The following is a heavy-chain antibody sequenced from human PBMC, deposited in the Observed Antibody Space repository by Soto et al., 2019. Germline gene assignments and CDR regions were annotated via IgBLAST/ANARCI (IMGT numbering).Heavy chain of an antibody. CDR3: SRGGHCTDGVCSALDY. Sequence: QVQLQQSGPGLVKPSETLSLTCTVSCGSISTYYWSWIRQPPGKGLEWIGYIYYGGSANYNPSLESRVTTSLDRSKKPFSLRLNSVTAADTAVYYCSRGGHCTDGVCSALDYWGQGTLVTVSS. V-gene: IGHV4-59*08. D-gene: IGHD2-8*01. J-gene: IGHJ4*02. CDR2: IYYGGSA. CDR1: CGSISTYY.